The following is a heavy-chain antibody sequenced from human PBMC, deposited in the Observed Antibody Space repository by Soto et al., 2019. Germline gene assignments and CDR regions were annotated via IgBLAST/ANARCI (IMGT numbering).Heavy chain of an antibody. D-gene: IGHD6-6*01. V-gene: IGHV1-69*13. Sequence: SLKVSCKASGGTFSSYAISWVRQAPGQGLEWMGGIIPIFGTANYAQKFQGRVTITADESTSTAYMELSSLRSEDTAVYYCARGPGAYSSSSFVYWGQGTLVTVSS. CDR2: IIPIFGTA. CDR1: GGTFSSYA. J-gene: IGHJ4*02. CDR3: ARGPGAYSSSSFVY.